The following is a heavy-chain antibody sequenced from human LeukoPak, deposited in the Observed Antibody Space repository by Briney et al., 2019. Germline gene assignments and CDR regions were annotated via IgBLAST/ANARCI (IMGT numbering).Heavy chain of an antibody. CDR2: INTNTGNP. CDR1: GYTFTSYA. J-gene: IGHJ6*03. Sequence: ASVKVSCKASGYTFTSYAMNWVRQAPGQGLEWMGWINTNTGNPTYAQGFTGRFVFSLDTSVSTAYLQISSLKAEDTAVYYCAREGYCSGGSCRGRQSYYYYYMDVWGKGTTVTVSS. V-gene: IGHV7-4-1*02. D-gene: IGHD2-15*01. CDR3: AREGYCSGGSCRGRQSYYYYYMDV.